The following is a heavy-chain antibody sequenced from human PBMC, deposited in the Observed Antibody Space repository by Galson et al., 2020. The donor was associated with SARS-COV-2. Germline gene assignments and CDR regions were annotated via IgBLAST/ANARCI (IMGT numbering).Heavy chain of an antibody. J-gene: IGHJ4*02. Sequence: GPTLVKPTQTLTLTCTFSGLSLSTSGVAVGWTRQPPGKALEWPALIYWDDDKRYSPSLKNRLTITKDTSKNQVVLTMTNMDPVDTATYYCAHGANHFDYWGQGTLVTVSS. CDR2: IYWDDDK. CDR1: GLSLSTSGVA. CDR3: AHGANHFDY. V-gene: IGHV2-5*02.